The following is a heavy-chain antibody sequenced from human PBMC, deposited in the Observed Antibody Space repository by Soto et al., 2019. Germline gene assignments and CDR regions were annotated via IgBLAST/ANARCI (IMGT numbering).Heavy chain of an antibody. J-gene: IGHJ6*02. D-gene: IGHD1-1*01. CDR3: ARPGIPRETGYHFGMDV. CDR1: GYTFTNYY. V-gene: IGHV1-46*01. CDR2: INPSGGST. Sequence: VASVKVSCKASGYTFTNYYIHWVRQAPGHGLEWMAIINPSGGSTDYAQKFQDRVTLTRDTSTSTVHMELSSLRSEDTAVYYCARPGIPRETGYHFGMDVWGQGTTVTVSS.